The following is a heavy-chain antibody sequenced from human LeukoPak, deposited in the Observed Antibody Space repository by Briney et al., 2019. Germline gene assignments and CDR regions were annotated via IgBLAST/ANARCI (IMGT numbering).Heavy chain of an antibody. J-gene: IGHJ3*02. CDR2: IYTSGST. V-gene: IGHV4-61*02. Sequence: SQTLSLTCTVSGGSISSGSYYWSWIRQPAGKGLEWIGRIYTSGSTNYNPSLKSRVTISVDTSKNQFSLKLSSVTAADTAVYYCARGRSWFGELFPKCAFDIWGQGTMVTASS. CDR3: ARGRSWFGELFPKCAFDI. D-gene: IGHD3-10*01. CDR1: GGSISSGSYY.